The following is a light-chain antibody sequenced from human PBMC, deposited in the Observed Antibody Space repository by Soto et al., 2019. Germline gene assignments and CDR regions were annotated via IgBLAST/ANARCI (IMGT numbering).Light chain of an antibody. CDR2: TTS. V-gene: IGKV1-39*01. CDR3: QQGYSDRWT. Sequence: DIQMTQSPSSLPSSVEARGSLTCRASQNIDNFLNWYQQTEGKAPKILIYTTSSLKTGVPSRFRGSGSGTDFTLALTSLQPEDVETYYCQQGYSDRWTFGQGTKV. J-gene: IGKJ1*01. CDR1: QNIDNF.